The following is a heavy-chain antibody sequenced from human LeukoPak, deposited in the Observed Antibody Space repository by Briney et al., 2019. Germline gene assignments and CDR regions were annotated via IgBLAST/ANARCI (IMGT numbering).Heavy chain of an antibody. CDR3: ARTYCSFTSCYLYWYFDL. CDR2: IYFSGST. CDR1: GGSISSSSYH. V-gene: IGHV4-39*01. J-gene: IGHJ2*01. Sequence: SETLSLTCTVSGGSISSSSYHWGWIRQPPGKGLEWRGNIYFSGSTCYNPSLKSRVTISVDMSKNQFSLKLSSVTAADTAVYYCARTYCSFTSCYLYWYFDLWGRGTLVTVSS. D-gene: IGHD2-2*01.